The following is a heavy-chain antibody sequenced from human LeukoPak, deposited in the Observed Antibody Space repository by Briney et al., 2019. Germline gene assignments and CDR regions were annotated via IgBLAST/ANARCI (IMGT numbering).Heavy chain of an antibody. V-gene: IGHV1-18*01. Sequence: RASVKVSCKASGGTFSSYAISWVRQAPGQGLEWMGWISAYNGNTNYAQKLQGRVTMTTDTSTSTAYMELRSLRSDDTAVYYCARLDLGMIDYWGQGTLVTVSS. D-gene: IGHD3-22*01. CDR1: GGTFSSYA. CDR3: ARLDLGMIDY. CDR2: ISAYNGNT. J-gene: IGHJ4*02.